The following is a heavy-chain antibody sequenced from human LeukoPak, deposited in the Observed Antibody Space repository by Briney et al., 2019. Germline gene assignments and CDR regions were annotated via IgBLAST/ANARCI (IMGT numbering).Heavy chain of an antibody. J-gene: IGHJ6*02. CDR2: ISSSGSTI. CDR1: GFIFSSYE. D-gene: IGHD2-15*01. Sequence: GGSLRLSCAASGFIFSSYEMNWVRQAPGKGLEWVSYISSSGSTIYYAGSVKGRFTISRDNAKNSLYLQMNSLRAEDTAVYYCARHCSGGTCMDVWGQGTTVTVSS. CDR3: ARHCSGGTCMDV. V-gene: IGHV3-48*03.